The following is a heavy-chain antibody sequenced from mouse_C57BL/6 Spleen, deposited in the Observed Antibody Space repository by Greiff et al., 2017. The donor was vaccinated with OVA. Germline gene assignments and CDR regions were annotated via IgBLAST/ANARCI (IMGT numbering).Heavy chain of an antibody. J-gene: IGHJ4*01. CDR2: INYDGSST. CDR1: GFTFSDYY. D-gene: IGHD2-12*01. CDR3: ARAGGVYAYAMDY. Sequence: EVKLVESEGGLVQPGSSMKLSCTASGFTFSDYYMAWVRQVPEKGLEWVANINYDGSSTYYLDSLKSRFIISRDNAKNILYLQMSRLKSEDTATYYCARAGGVYAYAMDYWGQGTSVTVSS. V-gene: IGHV5-16*01.